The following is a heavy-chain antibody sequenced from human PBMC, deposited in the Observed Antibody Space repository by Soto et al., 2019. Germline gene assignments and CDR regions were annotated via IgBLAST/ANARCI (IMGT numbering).Heavy chain of an antibody. D-gene: IGHD3-22*01. CDR2: IYYSGST. Sequence: PSETLSRTWTVSGGSISSGVYYWIWIRQHPGKGLEWIGYIYYSGSTYYNPSLKSRVTISVDTSKNQFSLKLSSVTAADTAVYYCARVPNGYLIGQNWFDPWGQGTLVTVSS. J-gene: IGHJ5*02. V-gene: IGHV4-31*02. CDR1: GGSISSGVYY. CDR3: ARVPNGYLIGQNWFDP.